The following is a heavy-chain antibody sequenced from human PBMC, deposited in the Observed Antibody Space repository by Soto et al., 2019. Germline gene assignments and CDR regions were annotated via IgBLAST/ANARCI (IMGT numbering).Heavy chain of an antibody. CDR2: IDPSDSYT. J-gene: IGHJ6*02. Sequence: KSPGESLKISCKGSGYSFTSYWISWVRQMPGKGLEWMGRIDPSDSYTNYSPSFQGHVTISADKSISTAYLQWSSLKASDTAMYYCARHLRRSSSWYSVESDYYGMDVWGQGTTVTVSS. CDR1: GYSFTSYW. V-gene: IGHV5-10-1*01. D-gene: IGHD6-13*01. CDR3: ARHLRRSSSWYSVESDYYGMDV.